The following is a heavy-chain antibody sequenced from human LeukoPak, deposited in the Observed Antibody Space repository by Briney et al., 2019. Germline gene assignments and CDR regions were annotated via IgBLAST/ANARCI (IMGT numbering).Heavy chain of an antibody. J-gene: IGHJ5*02. CDR3: ARPATYYYDSSGSWFDP. V-gene: IGHV4-34*01. D-gene: IGHD3-22*01. CDR1: GGSFSGYY. CDR2: INHSGST. Sequence: SETLSLTCAVYGGSFSGYYWSWIRQPPGKGLEWIGEINHSGSTNYNPSLKSRVTISVDTSKNQFSLKLSSVTAADTAVYYCARPATYYYDSSGSWFDPWGQGTLVTVSS.